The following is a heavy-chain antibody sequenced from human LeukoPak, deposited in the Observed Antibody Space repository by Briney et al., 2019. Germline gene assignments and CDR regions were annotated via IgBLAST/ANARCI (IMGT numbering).Heavy chain of an antibody. CDR3: ARGYCSGGSCGAFDI. V-gene: IGHV1-46*01. CDR2: INPSGGST. CDR1: GYTFTSYY. D-gene: IGHD2-15*01. J-gene: IGHJ3*02. Sequence: VASVKVSCKASGYTFTSYYMHWVRQAPGQGLEWMGIINPSGGSTSYAQKFQGRVTMTRDTSASTAYMELSSLRSEDMAVYYCARGYCSGGSCGAFDIWGQGTMVTVSS.